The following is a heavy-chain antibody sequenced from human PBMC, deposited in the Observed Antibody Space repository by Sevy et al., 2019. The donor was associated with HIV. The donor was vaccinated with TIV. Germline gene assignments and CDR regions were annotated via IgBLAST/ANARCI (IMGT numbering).Heavy chain of an antibody. V-gene: IGHV3-66*01. CDR3: ARGRGTGYSYGFNY. CDR1: GFTVSNNY. J-gene: IGHJ4*02. D-gene: IGHD5-18*01. CDR2: IYSGGST. Sequence: GGSLRLSCAASGFTVSNNYMSWVRQAPGKGLEWVSVIYSGGSTYYADSVKGRFIISRDNSKNTLYLQMNSLRAEDTAVYYCARGRGTGYSYGFNYWGQGTLVTVSS.